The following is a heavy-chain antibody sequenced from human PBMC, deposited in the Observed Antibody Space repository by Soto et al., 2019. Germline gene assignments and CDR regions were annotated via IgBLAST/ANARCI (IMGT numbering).Heavy chain of an antibody. CDR3: ARSTDHGLYYYYGMDV. CDR2: IGTAGDT. Sequence: GGSLGLSCAASGFTFSSYDMHWVRQATGKGLEWVSAIGTAGDTYYPGSVKGRFTISRENAKNSLYLQMNSLRAEDTAVYYCARSTDHGLYYYYGMDVWGQGTTVTVSS. CDR1: GFTFSSYD. J-gene: IGHJ6*02. V-gene: IGHV3-13*01.